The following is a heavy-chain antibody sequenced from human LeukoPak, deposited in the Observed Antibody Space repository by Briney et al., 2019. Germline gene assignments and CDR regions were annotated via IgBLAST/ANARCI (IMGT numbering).Heavy chain of an antibody. J-gene: IGHJ4*02. CDR1: GGSISSYY. CDR3: ARSYSSGFFDY. Sequence: SETLSLTCIVSGGSISSYYWSWLRQPPGEGLEWIGYIYYSGSTNYNPSLKSRVTISVDTSKNQFSLKLISVTSADTAVYYCARSYSSGFFDYWGQGTLVTVSS. CDR2: IYYSGST. D-gene: IGHD6-25*01. V-gene: IGHV4-59*01.